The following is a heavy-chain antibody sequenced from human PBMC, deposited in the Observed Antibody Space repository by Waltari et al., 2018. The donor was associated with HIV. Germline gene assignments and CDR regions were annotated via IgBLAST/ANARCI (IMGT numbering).Heavy chain of an antibody. V-gene: IGHV4-39*01. CDR2: IYYSGST. Sequence: QLQLQESGPGLVKPSETLSLTCPVSGGSISSSSYYWGWIRQPPGKGLEWIGCIYYSGSTYYNPSLKSRVTISVDTSKNQFSLKLSSVTAADTAVYYCARQQYCSGGSCPYNWFDPWGQGTLVTVSS. D-gene: IGHD2-15*01. CDR1: GGSISSSSYY. J-gene: IGHJ5*02. CDR3: ARQQYCSGGSCPYNWFDP.